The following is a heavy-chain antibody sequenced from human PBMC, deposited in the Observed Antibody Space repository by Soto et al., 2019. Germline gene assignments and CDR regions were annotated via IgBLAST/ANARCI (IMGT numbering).Heavy chain of an antibody. Sequence: GGSLRLSCAASGFTFSSYAMHWVRQAPGKGLEWVAVISYDGSNKYYADSVKGRFTISRDNSKNTLYLQMNSLRAEDTAVYYCARDGPGVRRTVAFDYWGQGTLVTVS. V-gene: IGHV3-30-3*01. D-gene: IGHD2-2*01. J-gene: IGHJ4*02. CDR3: ARDGPGVRRTVAFDY. CDR2: ISYDGSNK. CDR1: GFTFSSYA.